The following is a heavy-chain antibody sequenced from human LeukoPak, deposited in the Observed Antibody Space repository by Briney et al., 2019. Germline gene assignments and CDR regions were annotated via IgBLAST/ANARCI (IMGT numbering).Heavy chain of an antibody. V-gene: IGHV3-74*01. J-gene: IGHJ4*02. CDR3: ARDSSMLRGPLVIYYFDF. D-gene: IGHD3-10*01. CDR1: GFTFSSYW. Sequence: GGSLRLSCAASGFTFSSYWMHLVRQAPGKGLVWVSRINSDGSSTSYADSVKGRFTISRDNSKNTLYLQMNSLRADDTAVYYCARDSSMLRGPLVIYYFDFWGQGTLVTVSS. CDR2: INSDGSST.